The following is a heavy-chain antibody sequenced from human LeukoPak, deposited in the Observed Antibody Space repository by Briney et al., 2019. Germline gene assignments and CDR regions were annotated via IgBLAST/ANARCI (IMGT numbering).Heavy chain of an antibody. CDR1: GGSISSSSYY. CDR3: ASQLLWFGELFRAFDI. CDR2: IYYSGST. V-gene: IGHV4-39*07. J-gene: IGHJ3*02. D-gene: IGHD3-10*01. Sequence: KPSETLSLTCTVSGGSISSSSYYWGWIRQPPGKGLEWIGSIYYSGSTYYNPSLKSRVTISVDTSKNQFSLKLSSVTAADTAVYYCASQLLWFGELFRAFDIWGQGTMVTVSS.